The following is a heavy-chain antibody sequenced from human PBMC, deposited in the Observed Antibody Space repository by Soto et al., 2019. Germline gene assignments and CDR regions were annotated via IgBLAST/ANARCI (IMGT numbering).Heavy chain of an antibody. D-gene: IGHD6-19*01. V-gene: IGHV3-23*01. CDR2: ISGSGGST. CDR3: ANGRGSGWFDYYYYYGMDV. Sequence: EVQLLESGGGLVQPGGSLRLSCAASGFTFSSYAMSWVRQAPGKGLEWVSAISGSGGSTYYADSVKGRFTISRDNSKNTLYLQMNSLRAEDTAVYYCANGRGSGWFDYYYYYGMDVWGQGTTVTVSS. J-gene: IGHJ6*02. CDR1: GFTFSSYA.